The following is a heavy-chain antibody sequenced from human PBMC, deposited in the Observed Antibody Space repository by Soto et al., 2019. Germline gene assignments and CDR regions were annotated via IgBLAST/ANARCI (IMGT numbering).Heavy chain of an antibody. V-gene: IGHV1-69*01. J-gene: IGHJ4*02. CDR2: IMPFFGSG. CDR3: ARDRAGYYSHFVY. D-gene: IGHD3-22*01. Sequence: QVYLVQSGAEVKKPGSSVKVSCKALRGTFTNYAFSWVRQAPGQGLEWMGGIMPFFGSGNYAQKFQGRINITADESTSSVYLELTSLRSEDTAVYYCARDRAGYYSHFVYWGQGTLVTVCS. CDR1: RGTFTNYA.